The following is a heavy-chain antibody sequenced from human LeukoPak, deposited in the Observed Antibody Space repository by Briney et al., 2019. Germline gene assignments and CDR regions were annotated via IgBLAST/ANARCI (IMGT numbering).Heavy chain of an antibody. V-gene: IGHV3-64*01. J-gene: IGHJ3*02. CDR3: ARGDRRDAFDI. Sequence: GGSLRLSCTASGFTFGDYVMSWVRQAPGKGLEYVSAISSNGGSTYYANSVKGRFTISRDNSKNTLYLQMGSLRAEDMAVYYCARGDRRDAFDIWGQGTMVTVSS. CDR1: GFTFGDYV. CDR2: ISSNGGST.